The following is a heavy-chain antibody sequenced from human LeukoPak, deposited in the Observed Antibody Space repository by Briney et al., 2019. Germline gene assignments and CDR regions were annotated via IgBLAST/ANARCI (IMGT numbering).Heavy chain of an antibody. CDR2: MSSSSRYI. D-gene: IGHD6-19*01. Sequence: GGSLRLSCAAPGFTFSNYRMTWVRQAPGKGLERVQFMSSSSRYIYYAYSVKGRFTISRDNAKNSLYLQMNSLRAEDTAMYYCARLSSGWSMDYYYGMDVWGQGTTVTVSS. CDR1: GFTFSNYR. J-gene: IGHJ6*02. V-gene: IGHV3-21*01. CDR3: ARLSSGWSMDYYYGMDV.